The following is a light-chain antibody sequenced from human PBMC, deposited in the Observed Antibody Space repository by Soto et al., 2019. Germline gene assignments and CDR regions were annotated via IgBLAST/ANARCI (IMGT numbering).Light chain of an antibody. CDR2: GAS. Sequence: EIVLAQSPGTLSLSPGARATLSCRASQSVTNSFLAWYQQKPGQAPRLLIYGASRRATGIPDRFTGSGSGTDFTLTISRLEPEDFAVYYCQQYVSSPWAFGQGTKVEI. V-gene: IGKV3-20*01. CDR1: QSVTNSF. CDR3: QQYVSSPWA. J-gene: IGKJ1*01.